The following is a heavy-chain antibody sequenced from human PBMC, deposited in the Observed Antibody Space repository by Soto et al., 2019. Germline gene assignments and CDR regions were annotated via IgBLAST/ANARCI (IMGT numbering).Heavy chain of an antibody. V-gene: IGHV4-39*01. J-gene: IGHJ4*02. CDR1: GGSISSSSYY. CDR2: IYYSGST. Sequence: QLQLQESGPGLVKPSETLSLTCTVSGGSISSSSYYWGWIRQPPGKGLEWIGSIYYSGSTYYNPSLKSRVTISVDTSKNQFSLKLSSVTAADTAVYYCARQKAVPFSYYFDYWGQGTLVTVSS. CDR3: ARQKAVPFSYYFDY. D-gene: IGHD3-16*01.